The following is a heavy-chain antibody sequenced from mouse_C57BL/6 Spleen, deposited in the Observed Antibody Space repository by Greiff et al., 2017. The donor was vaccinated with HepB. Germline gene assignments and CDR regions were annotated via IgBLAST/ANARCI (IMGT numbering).Heavy chain of an antibody. V-gene: IGHV1-72*01. D-gene: IGHD1-1*01. J-gene: IGHJ1*03. CDR3: ASYYGSSLDWYFDV. Sequence: QVQLQQPGAELVKPGASVKLSCKASGYTFTSYWMHWVKQRPGRGLEWIGRIDPNSGGTKYNEKFKSKATLTVDKPSSTAYRQLSSLTSEDSAVYYCASYYGSSLDWYFDVWGTGTTVTVSS. CDR1: GYTFTSYW. CDR2: IDPNSGGT.